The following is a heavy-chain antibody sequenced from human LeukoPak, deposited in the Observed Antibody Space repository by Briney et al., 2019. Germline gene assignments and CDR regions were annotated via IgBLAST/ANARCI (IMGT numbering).Heavy chain of an antibody. D-gene: IGHD3-22*01. CDR3: ARGDYYDTSGYYDY. Sequence: SETLSLTCTVSGGSVSSGSYYWSWIRQPPGKGLEWIGYIYYTGSTNYNPSLKSRVTISVDTSKNQSSLKLSSVTAADTAVYYCARGDYYDTSGYYDYWGQGTLVTVSS. J-gene: IGHJ4*02. CDR1: GGSVSSGSYY. CDR2: IYYTGST. V-gene: IGHV4-61*01.